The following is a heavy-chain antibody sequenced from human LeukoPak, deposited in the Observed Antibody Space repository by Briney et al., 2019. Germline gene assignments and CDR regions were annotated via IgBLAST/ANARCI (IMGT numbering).Heavy chain of an antibody. CDR1: GYTFTGYY. CDR2: INPNSGDT. CDR3: ARDLAVFDAFDI. V-gene: IGHV1-2*02. Sequence: GASVKVSCKASGYTFTGYYMYWVRQAPGQGLEWMGWINPNSGDTNYAQDFQGRVNMTRDTSISTAYMELSRLRYDDTAVYYCARDLAVFDAFDIWGQETMVTVSS. J-gene: IGHJ3*02. D-gene: IGHD2-8*02.